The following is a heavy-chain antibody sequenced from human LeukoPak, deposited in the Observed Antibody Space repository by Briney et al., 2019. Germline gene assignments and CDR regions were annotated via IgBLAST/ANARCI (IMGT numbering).Heavy chain of an antibody. D-gene: IGHD3-10*01. CDR1: GFTFGDYA. CDR2: IRLKAYGGTT. V-gene: IGHV3-49*04. CDR3: ARDYRGYFDY. J-gene: IGHJ4*02. Sequence: GGSLRLSCTASGFTFGDYAMTWVRQAPGKGLEWVGFIRLKAYGGTTEYAASVKGRFTISRGDSNTIASLQMNSLKTEDTAVYYCARDYRGYFDYWGQGTLVTVSS.